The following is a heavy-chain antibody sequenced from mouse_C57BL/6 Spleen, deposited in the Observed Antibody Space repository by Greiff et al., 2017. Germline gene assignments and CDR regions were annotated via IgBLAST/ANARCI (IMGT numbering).Heavy chain of an antibody. Sequence: LKVSGPELVKPGASVKMSCKASGYTFTDYNMHWVKQSHGKSLEWIGYINPNNGGTSYNQKFKGKATLTVNKSSSTAYMELRRLTSEDSAVYYCARSVYGNYGWYFDVWGTGTTVTVSS. V-gene: IGHV1-22*01. D-gene: IGHD2-1*01. CDR3: ARSVYGNYGWYFDV. J-gene: IGHJ1*03. CDR1: GYTFTDYN. CDR2: INPNNGGT.